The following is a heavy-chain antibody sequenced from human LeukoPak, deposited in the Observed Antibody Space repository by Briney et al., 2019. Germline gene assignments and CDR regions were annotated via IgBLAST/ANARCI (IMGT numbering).Heavy chain of an antibody. D-gene: IGHD3-10*01. V-gene: IGHV4-30-2*05. CDR1: GGSISSGGYS. CDR3: AREPRARKGPGSYRDENWFDP. CDR2: IYHSGST. Sequence: SQTLSLTCAVSGGSISSGGYSWSWIRQPPGKGLEWIGYIYHSGSTYYNPSLKSRVTISVDTSKNQFSLKLSSVTAADTAVYYCAREPRARKGPGSYRDENWFDPWGQGTLVTVSS. J-gene: IGHJ5*02.